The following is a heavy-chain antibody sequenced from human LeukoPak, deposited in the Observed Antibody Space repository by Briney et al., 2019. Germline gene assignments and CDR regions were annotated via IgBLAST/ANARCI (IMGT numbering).Heavy chain of an antibody. Sequence: PGRSLRLSCTASGFTFDDYAMHWVRQAPGKGLEWVSGISWNNNNMDYADSVKGRFTISRDNAKNTLYLQMNSLRAEDTGVYYCAKDHYWSIDYWGRGTLVTVSS. CDR2: ISWNNNNM. J-gene: IGHJ4*02. D-gene: IGHD3-3*01. CDR1: GFTFDDYA. V-gene: IGHV3-9*01. CDR3: AKDHYWSIDY.